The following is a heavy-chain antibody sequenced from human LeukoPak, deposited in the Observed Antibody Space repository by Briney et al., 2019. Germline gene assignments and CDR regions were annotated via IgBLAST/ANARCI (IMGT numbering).Heavy chain of an antibody. CDR3: ARTYCTNGVCYWYYFDY. J-gene: IGHJ4*02. D-gene: IGHD2-8*01. CDR2: ISSSSSYI. V-gene: IGHV3-21*01. CDR1: GFTFSSYS. Sequence: GVSLRLSCAASGFTFSSYSMNWVRQAPGKGLEWVSSISSSSSYIYYADSVKGRFTISRDNAKNSLYLQMNSLRAEDTAVYYCARTYCTNGVCYWYYFDYWGQGTLVTVSS.